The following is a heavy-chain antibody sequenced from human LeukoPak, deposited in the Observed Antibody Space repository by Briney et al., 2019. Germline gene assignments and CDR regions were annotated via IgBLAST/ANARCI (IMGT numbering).Heavy chain of an antibody. J-gene: IGHJ5*02. CDR2: IYYSGST. CDR3: AGIFVYCSGDSCYWGWFDP. CDR1: GGSISNYY. Sequence: PSGTLSLTCTVSGGSISNYYWSWIRQPPGKGLEWIGYIYYSGSTNYNPSLKSRVTMSVDTSKNQFSLKLSSVTAADTAVYYCAGIFVYCSGDSCYWGWFDPWGQGTLATVSS. D-gene: IGHD2-15*01. V-gene: IGHV4-59*01.